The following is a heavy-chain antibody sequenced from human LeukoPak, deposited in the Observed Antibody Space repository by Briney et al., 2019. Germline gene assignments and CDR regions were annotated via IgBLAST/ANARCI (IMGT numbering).Heavy chain of an antibody. CDR3: AREGVGSGWYVDY. CDR1: GYSISSSYY. D-gene: IGHD6-19*01. CDR2: IYTSGST. Sequence: SEALSLTCAVSGYSISSSYYWSWIRQPAGKGLEWIGRIYTSGSTNYNPSLKSRVTMSVDTSKNQFSLKLSSVTAADTAVYYCAREGVGSGWYVDYWGQGTLVTVSS. J-gene: IGHJ4*02. V-gene: IGHV4-4*07.